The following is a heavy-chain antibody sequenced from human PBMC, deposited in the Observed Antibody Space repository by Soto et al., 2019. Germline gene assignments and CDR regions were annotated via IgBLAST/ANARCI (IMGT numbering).Heavy chain of an antibody. Sequence: GGSLRLSCEASGFTLSSYWMSWILQAPGKGLEWVANTRQDGGQSYLVDSVQGRFTISRDNAKNSVYLQMNSLRAEDTAVYYCVRDGCTGWHFDSWGQGTLVTVSS. D-gene: IGHD6-19*01. CDR1: GFTLSSYW. J-gene: IGHJ4*02. CDR2: TRQDGGQS. V-gene: IGHV3-7*01. CDR3: VRDGCTGWHFDS.